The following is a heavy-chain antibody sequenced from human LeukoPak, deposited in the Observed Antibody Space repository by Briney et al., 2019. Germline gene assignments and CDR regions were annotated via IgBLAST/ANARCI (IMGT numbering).Heavy chain of an antibody. J-gene: IGHJ4*02. CDR3: GRISRGGILDY. Sequence: SGTLSLTCAVSGDSMSSNNWWTWVRQTPDKGLEWIGEISQTGTTKYNPSLRSRLTMSIDTSKYDFSLTLNSVTAADTAVYYCGRISRGGILDYWGQGTRVTVSS. CDR1: GDSMSSNNW. V-gene: IGHV4-4*02. CDR2: ISQTGTT. D-gene: IGHD3-9*01.